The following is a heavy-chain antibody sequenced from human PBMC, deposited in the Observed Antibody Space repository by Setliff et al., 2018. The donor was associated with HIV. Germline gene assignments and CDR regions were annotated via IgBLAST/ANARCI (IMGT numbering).Heavy chain of an antibody. Sequence: ASVKVSCKTSGYNFKEHHVHWVRQAPGQGLEWMGWSSAFSGDSNYAQDFQDRVTMTSDTSTETAYMELRSLTFADTAVYFCARVRGGLNEYLDSWGQGTLVTVSS. V-gene: IGHV1-18*04. CDR3: ARVRGGLNEYLDS. D-gene: IGHD1-1*01. CDR1: GYNFKEHH. CDR2: SSAFSGDS. J-gene: IGHJ4*02.